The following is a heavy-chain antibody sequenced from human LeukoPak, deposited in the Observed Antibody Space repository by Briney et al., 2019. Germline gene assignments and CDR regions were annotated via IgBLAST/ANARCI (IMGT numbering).Heavy chain of an antibody. D-gene: IGHD3-9*01. J-gene: IGHJ2*01. CDR2: INPSGGST. Sequence: GASVKVSCKASGYTFTSYYMHWVRQAPGQGLEWMGIINPSGGSTAYAQKFQGRVTMTRDMSTSTVYMDLSSLRSEDTAVYYCARGLRYYDILTGYLEWYFDLWGRGTLVTVSS. CDR1: GYTFTSYY. V-gene: IGHV1-46*01. CDR3: ARGLRYYDILTGYLEWYFDL.